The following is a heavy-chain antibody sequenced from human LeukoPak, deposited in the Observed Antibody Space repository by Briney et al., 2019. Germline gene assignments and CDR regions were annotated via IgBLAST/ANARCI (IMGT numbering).Heavy chain of an antibody. CDR2: TYYRSKWYN. Sequence: SQTLSLTCAISGDSVSSNSAAWNWIRQSPSRGLEWLGRTYYRSKWYNDYAVSVKSRITINPDTSKNQFSLQLNSVTPEDTAVYYCARDRVVVTAMANCFDYWGQGTLVTVSS. CDR3: ARDRVVVTAMANCFDY. CDR1: GDSVSSNSAA. D-gene: IGHD2-21*02. J-gene: IGHJ4*02. V-gene: IGHV6-1*01.